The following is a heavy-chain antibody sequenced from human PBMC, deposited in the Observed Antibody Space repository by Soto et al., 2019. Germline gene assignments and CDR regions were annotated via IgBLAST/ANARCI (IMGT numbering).Heavy chain of an antibody. D-gene: IGHD1-26*01. CDR2: ISWNSGSI. J-gene: IGHJ4*02. V-gene: IGHV3-9*01. CDR1: GFTFDDYA. Sequence: PGGSLRLSCAASGFTFDDYAMHWFRQAPGKGLEWVSGISWNSGSIGYADSVKGRFTISRDNAKNSLYLQMNSLRAEDTALYYCAKDIVGATTSDYWGQGTLVTVSS. CDR3: AKDIVGATTSDY.